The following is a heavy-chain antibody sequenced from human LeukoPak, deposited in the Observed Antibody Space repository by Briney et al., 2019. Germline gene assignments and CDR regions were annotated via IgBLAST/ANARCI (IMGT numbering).Heavy chain of an antibody. D-gene: IGHD2-21*02. J-gene: IGHJ5*02. CDR1: GGSISSSSYY. CDR2: IYTSGST. V-gene: IGHV4-61*02. CDR3: AREFVVVTAYPWFDP. Sequence: SETLSVTCTVSGGSISSSSYYCSWIRQPAGKGLEWIGRIYTSGSTNYNPSLKSRVTISVDTSKNQFSLKLSSVTAADTAVYYCAREFVVVTAYPWFDPWGQGTLVTVSS.